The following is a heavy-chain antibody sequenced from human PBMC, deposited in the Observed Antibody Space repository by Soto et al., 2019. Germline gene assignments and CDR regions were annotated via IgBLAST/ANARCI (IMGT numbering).Heavy chain of an antibody. J-gene: IGHJ5*02. CDR2: INHSGST. D-gene: IGHD6-13*01. Sequence: QVQLQQWGAGLLKPSETLSLTCAVYGGSFSGYYWSWIRQPPGKGLEWIGEINHSGSTNYNPSLKSRVTISVDTSKNQFSLKLSSVTAADTAVYYCARGARRLYSSSWYPGPNPNWFDPWGQGTLVTVSS. CDR1: GGSFSGYY. CDR3: ARGARRLYSSSWYPGPNPNWFDP. V-gene: IGHV4-34*01.